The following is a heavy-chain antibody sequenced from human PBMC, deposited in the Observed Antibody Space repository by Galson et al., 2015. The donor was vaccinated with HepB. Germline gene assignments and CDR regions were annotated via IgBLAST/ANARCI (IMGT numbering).Heavy chain of an antibody. V-gene: IGHV1-58*02. CDR1: GFTFTSSA. Sequence: SVKVSCKASGFTFTSSAMQWVRQARGQRLEWIGWIVVGSGNTNYAQKFQERVTITRDMSTSTAYMELSSLRSEDTAVYYCAAESYGIPVDWYFDLWGRGTLVTVSS. J-gene: IGHJ2*01. CDR3: AAESYGIPVDWYFDL. CDR2: IVVGSGNT. D-gene: IGHD4-17*01.